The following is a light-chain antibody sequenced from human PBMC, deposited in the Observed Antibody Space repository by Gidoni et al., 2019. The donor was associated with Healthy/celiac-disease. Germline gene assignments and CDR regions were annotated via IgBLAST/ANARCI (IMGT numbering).Light chain of an antibody. J-gene: IGKJ2*01. Sequence: DIQMTQSPSSLSASVGDRVTITCRASQRISSYLNWYQQKPGKAPKLLIYPASSLQSGVPSRCSGSGSGTEFTLTISSLQPEDFATYYCQQSYSTPRYTFGQGTKLEIK. CDR3: QQSYSTPRYT. CDR1: QRISSY. V-gene: IGKV1-39*01. CDR2: PAS.